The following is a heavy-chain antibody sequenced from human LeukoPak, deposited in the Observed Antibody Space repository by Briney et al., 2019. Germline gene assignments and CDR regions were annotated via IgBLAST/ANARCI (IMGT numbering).Heavy chain of an antibody. CDR1: GGSISSYY. CDR3: ARHFGPAAFDI. Sequence: PSETLSLTCTVSGGSISSYYWSWIRQPPGKGLEWIGYIYYSGSTNYNPSLKSRVTISVDTSKNQFSLKLSSVTAADTAVYYCARHFGPAAFDIWGQGTMVTVSS. V-gene: IGHV4-59*08. CDR2: IYYSGST. J-gene: IGHJ3*02. D-gene: IGHD3/OR15-3a*01.